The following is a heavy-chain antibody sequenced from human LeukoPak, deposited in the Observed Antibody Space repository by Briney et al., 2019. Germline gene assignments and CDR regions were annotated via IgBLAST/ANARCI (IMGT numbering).Heavy chain of an antibody. D-gene: IGHD3-3*01. V-gene: IGHV3-23*01. J-gene: IGHJ6*02. CDR3: AKDLTYYDFWSGYYAYYYYYGMDV. CDR2: ISGSGDKT. CDR1: GFTFNSYA. Sequence: GGSLRLSCAASGFTFNSYAMSWVRQAPGKGLEWVSSISGSGDKTYYADSVKGRFTISRDNSKNTLFLQMNSLRAEDTAVYYCAKDLTYYDFWSGYYAYYYYYGMDVWGQGTTVTVSS.